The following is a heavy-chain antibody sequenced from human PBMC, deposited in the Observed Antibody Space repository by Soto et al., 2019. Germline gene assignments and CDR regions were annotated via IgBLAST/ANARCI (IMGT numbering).Heavy chain of an antibody. Sequence: GGSLRLSCAASGFTFSSYAMHWVRQAPGKGLEWVAVISFDGRNNNHADSVKGRFTVSRDNSENTLYVQMNSLRAEDTAVYYCARELCSKGYYYYGNYFWGQRSTVTVS. D-gene: IGHD2-2*01. CDR3: ARELCSKGYYYYGNYF. CDR1: GFTFSSYA. J-gene: IGHJ6*02. CDR2: ISFDGRNN. V-gene: IGHV3-30*04.